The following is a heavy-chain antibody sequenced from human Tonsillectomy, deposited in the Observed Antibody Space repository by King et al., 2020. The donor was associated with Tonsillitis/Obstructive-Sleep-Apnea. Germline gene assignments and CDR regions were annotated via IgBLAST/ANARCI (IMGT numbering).Heavy chain of an antibody. CDR1: GGSFSSYY. V-gene: IGHV4-34*01. CDR2: INHSGST. Sequence: VQLQQWGAGLLKPSETLSLTCAVYGGSFSSYYWSWIRQPPGKGLEWIGEINHSGSTNYNPSLKSRVTISVDTSKNQFSLKLSSVTAADTAVYYCARAYFGVVGGSGYYYYMDVWGKGTTVTVSS. J-gene: IGHJ6*03. CDR3: ARAYFGVVGGSGYYYYMDV. D-gene: IGHD3-3*01.